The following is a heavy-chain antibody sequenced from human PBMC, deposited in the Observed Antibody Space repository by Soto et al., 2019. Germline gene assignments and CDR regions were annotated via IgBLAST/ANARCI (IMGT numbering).Heavy chain of an antibody. D-gene: IGHD3-22*01. Sequence: PGGSLRLSCADSGFTFTDYGMHWVRLAPGKGLEWVAVISYDGSNKNYADSVKGRFTISRDNSKNTLYLQMNSLRAEDTAVYYCAKDTYYHDSSGYYGFDEWGQGSLVTVSS. CDR2: ISYDGSNK. V-gene: IGHV3-30*18. CDR1: GFTFTDYG. J-gene: IGHJ4*02. CDR3: AKDTYYHDSSGYYGFDE.